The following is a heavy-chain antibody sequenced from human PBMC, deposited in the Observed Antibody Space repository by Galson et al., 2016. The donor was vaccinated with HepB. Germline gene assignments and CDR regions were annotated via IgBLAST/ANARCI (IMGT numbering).Heavy chain of an antibody. CDR1: GYSFRSYW. D-gene: IGHD5-12*01. CDR2: VYPADSDT. J-gene: IGHJ6*03. Sequence: QSGAAVKKPGESLKISCKGSGYSFRSYWIGWVRQMPGKGLEWMGSVYPADSDTRYRPSFEGQVTISADRSITTAYLQWSSLKASDTAMYYCARHDLGATGFFYLDVWGNGTTVTVSS. CDR3: ARHDLGATGFFYLDV. V-gene: IGHV5-51*01.